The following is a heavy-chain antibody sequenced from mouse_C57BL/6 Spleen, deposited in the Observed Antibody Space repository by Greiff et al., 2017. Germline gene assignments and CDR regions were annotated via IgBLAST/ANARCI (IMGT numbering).Heavy chain of an antibody. D-gene: IGHD2-10*01. CDR2: IYPGDGDT. CDR1: GYAFSSYW. V-gene: IGHV1-80*01. J-gene: IGHJ4*01. CDR3: ARTGTYDRTMDY. Sequence: QVHVKQSGAELVKPGASVKISCKASGYAFSSYWMNWVKQRPGKGLEWIGQIYPGDGDTNYNGKFKGKATLTADKSSSTAYMQLSSLTSEDSAVYFCARTGTYDRTMDYWGQGTSVTVSS.